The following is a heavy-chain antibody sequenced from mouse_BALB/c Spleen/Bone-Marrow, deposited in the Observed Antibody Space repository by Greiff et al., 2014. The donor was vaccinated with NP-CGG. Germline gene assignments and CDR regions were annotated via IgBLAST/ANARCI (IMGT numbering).Heavy chain of an antibody. CDR2: ISTGSSTI. Sequence: EVMLVESGGGLVQPGGSRKLSCAASGFTFSSFGMHWVRQAPEKGLEWVAYISTGSSTIYYADTVKGRFTISRDNPKNTLFLQMTSLRSEDTAMYCCARSDGAMDYWGQGTSVTVSS. J-gene: IGHJ4*01. CDR1: GFTFSSFG. V-gene: IGHV5-17*02. D-gene: IGHD2-3*01. CDR3: ARSDGAMDY.